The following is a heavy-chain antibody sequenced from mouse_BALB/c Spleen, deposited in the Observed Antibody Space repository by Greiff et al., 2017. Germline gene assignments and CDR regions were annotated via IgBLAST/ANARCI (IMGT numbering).Heavy chain of an antibody. CDR2: ISYSGST. V-gene: IGHV3-2*02. Sequence: EVQLQESGPGLVKPSQSLSLTCTVTGYSITSDYAWNWIRQFPGNKLEWMGYISYSGSTSYNPSLKSRISITRDTSKNQFFLQLNSVTTEDTATYYCASLYGNYLYYYAMDYWGQGTSVTVSS. CDR1: GYSITSDYA. J-gene: IGHJ4*01. D-gene: IGHD2-1*01. CDR3: ASLYGNYLYYYAMDY.